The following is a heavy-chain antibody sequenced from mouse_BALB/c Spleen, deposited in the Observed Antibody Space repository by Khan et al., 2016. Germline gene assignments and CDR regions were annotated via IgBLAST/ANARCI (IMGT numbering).Heavy chain of an antibody. J-gene: IGHJ1*01. CDR3: ARDWDDDGDGYCDV. D-gene: IGHD4-1*01. CDR1: GYTFTNYG. Sequence: QIQLVQSGPELKKPGETVKISCKASGYTFTNYGMNWVKQAPGKGLKWMGWMNTYTGEPTYADDFKGRFAFALKTSARTAYLQINNLKNEDTATYFGARDWDDDGDGYCDVWGAGTTVTVSS. V-gene: IGHV9-3-1*01. CDR2: MNTYTGEP.